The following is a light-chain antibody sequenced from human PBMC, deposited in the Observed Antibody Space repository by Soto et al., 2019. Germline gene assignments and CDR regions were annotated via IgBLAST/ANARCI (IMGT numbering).Light chain of an antibody. CDR1: QSVSSY. CDR2: DAS. J-gene: IGKJ1*01. V-gene: IGKV3-11*01. CDR3: QQRSYWPPPWT. Sequence: EIVLTQSPATLSLSPGERATLSCRASQSVSSYLAWYQQKPGQAPRLLIYDASNRATGIPARFSGSGSGTDFTLTISSLEPEDFAVYYRQQRSYWPPPWTFVQGTKV.